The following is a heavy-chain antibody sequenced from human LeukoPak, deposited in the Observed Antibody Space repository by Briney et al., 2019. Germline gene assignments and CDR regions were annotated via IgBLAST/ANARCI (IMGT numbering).Heavy chain of an antibody. D-gene: IGHD6-13*01. CDR3: ARGVYIAAAQYGY. Sequence: SETLSLTCTVSGGSISSHYRSWSRERPGKGKARMGYIYYSVTTNYTTSLKSRVTISVDTSKNQFSLKLSSVTAADTAVYYCARGVYIAAAQYGYWGQGTLVTVSS. J-gene: IGHJ4*02. CDR2: IYYSVTT. CDR1: GGSISSHY. V-gene: IGHV4-59*11.